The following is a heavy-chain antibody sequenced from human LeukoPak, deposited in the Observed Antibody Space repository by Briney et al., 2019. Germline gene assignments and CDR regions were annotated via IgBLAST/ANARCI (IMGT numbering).Heavy chain of an antibody. CDR3: ARVKWELAPPLLD. V-gene: IGHV1-69*05. CDR2: IIPMFGTA. CDR1: GGTFSSYE. Sequence: SVKVSCKASGGTFSSYEISWVRQAPGQGLEWMGGIIPMFGTAKYAQELQGRVTMTTDTSTSTAYMELRSLRSDDTAVYYCARVKWELAPPLLDWGQGTLVTVSS. D-gene: IGHD1-26*01. J-gene: IGHJ4*02.